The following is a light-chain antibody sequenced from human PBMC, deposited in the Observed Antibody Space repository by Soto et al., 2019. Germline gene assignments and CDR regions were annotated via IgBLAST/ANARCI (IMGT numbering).Light chain of an antibody. J-gene: IGKJ3*01. V-gene: IGKV3-20*01. CDR2: GAS. Sequence: EIVLTQSPGTPSLSPGERATLSCRASQSVSSSYLAWYQQKPGQAPRLLIYGASSRATGIPDRFSGSGSGTDFTFTISRLAPEDFAVYYCQQYGSPLFTFGPGTKVDIK. CDR3: QQYGSPLFT. CDR1: QSVSSSY.